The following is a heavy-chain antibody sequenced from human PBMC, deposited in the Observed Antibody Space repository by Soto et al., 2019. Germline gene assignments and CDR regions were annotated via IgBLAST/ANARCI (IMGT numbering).Heavy chain of an antibody. J-gene: IGHJ4*02. D-gene: IGHD6-19*01. CDR1: EVNFSDHD. CDR2: ISEGGTTI. CDR3: VREGSAWSRGY. Sequence: SLRVWYTGAEVNFSDHDRRRIRQAPGKGLEWVSHISEGGTTIYYSDSVKGRFTVSRADAKNSLYLQMNSLRVADTAVYYCVREGSAWSRGYWGQGTLVTVSS. V-gene: IGHV3-11*01.